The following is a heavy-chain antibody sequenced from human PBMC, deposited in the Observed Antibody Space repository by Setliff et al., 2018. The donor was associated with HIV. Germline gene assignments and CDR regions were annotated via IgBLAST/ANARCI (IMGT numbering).Heavy chain of an antibody. CDR2: INAGNGNT. D-gene: IGHD3-9*01. J-gene: IGHJ4*02. CDR3: ARAAYYDILTGYYMPFDY. Sequence: GASVKVSCKASGYTFTSYAMHWVRQAPGQRLEWMGWINAGNGNTKYSQKFQGRVTITRDTSASTAYMELSSLRSEETAVYYCARAAYYDILTGYYMPFDYWGKGTLVTVSS. CDR1: GYTFTSYA. V-gene: IGHV1-3*01.